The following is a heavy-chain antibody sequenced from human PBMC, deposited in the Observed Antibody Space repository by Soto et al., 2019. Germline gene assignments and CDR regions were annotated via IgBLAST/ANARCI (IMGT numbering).Heavy chain of an antibody. D-gene: IGHD3-10*01. J-gene: IGHJ6*03. CDR1: GFTFGSYA. Sequence: EVQLLESGGGLVQPGGSLRLSCAASGFTFGSYAMNWLRQAPGRGLECVSFISGSGRTTYYADSVKGRFTVSRDNSKNTVYLQMNSLRAEDTALYYCAKFREPFYSYCSMDVWGKGTTVTVSS. CDR3: AKFREPFYSYCSMDV. CDR2: ISGSGRTT. V-gene: IGHV3-23*01.